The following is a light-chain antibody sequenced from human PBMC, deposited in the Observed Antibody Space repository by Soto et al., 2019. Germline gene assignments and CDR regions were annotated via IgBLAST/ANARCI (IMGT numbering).Light chain of an antibody. V-gene: IGKV3-11*01. CDR2: DAS. CDR3: QQRSSWPYT. J-gene: IGKJ2*01. CDR1: QSVSSY. Sequence: DIVLTQSPATLSLSPGERATLSCRASQSVSSYLAWYQQKGGQAPRLLIYDASNRATGIPARFSGSGSGTDFTLTISSLEPEDFAVYYCQQRSSWPYTFGQGTKLESK.